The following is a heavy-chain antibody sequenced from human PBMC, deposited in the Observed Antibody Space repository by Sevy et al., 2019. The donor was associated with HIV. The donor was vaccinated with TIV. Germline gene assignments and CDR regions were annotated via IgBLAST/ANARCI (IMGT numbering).Heavy chain of an antibody. V-gene: IGHV1-24*01. CDR1: GYTLTKLS. J-gene: IGHJ4*02. CDR2: FDPEDGET. CDR3: AITKDYYDNSGYPFDY. D-gene: IGHD3-22*01. Sequence: ASVMVSCKVSGYTLTKLSMHWVRQAPGKGLAWMGTFDPEDGETIYAQKFQGRVTMTEDTSIDTAYMELSSLRSEDTAVFYCAITKDYYDNSGYPFDYWGQGTLVTVSS.